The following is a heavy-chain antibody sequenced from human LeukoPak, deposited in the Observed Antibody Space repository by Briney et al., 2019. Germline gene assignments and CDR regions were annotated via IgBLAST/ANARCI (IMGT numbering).Heavy chain of an antibody. CDR2: IYYSGST. Sequence: SETLSLTCTVSGGSISSYYWSWIRQPPGKGLEWIGYIYYSGSTNYNPSLKGRVTISVDTFKNQFSLKLSSVSAADTAVYYCARLSRGPTLYYGSGSYYYFDYWGQGTLVTVSS. CDR3: ARLSRGPTLYYGSGSYYYFDY. D-gene: IGHD3-10*01. V-gene: IGHV4-59*08. CDR1: GGSISSYY. J-gene: IGHJ4*02.